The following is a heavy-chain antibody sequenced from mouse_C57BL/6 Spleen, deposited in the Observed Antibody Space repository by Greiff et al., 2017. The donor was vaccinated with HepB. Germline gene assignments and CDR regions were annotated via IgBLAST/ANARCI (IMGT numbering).Heavy chain of an antibody. D-gene: IGHD2-4*01. V-gene: IGHV1-64*01. Sequence: QVQLQQPGAELVKPGASVKLSCKASGYTFTSYWMHWVKQRPGQGLEWIGMIHPNSGSTNYNEKFKSKATLTVDKSSSTAYMQLSSLTSEDSAVYYCARSAYDYDGYFDVWGTGTTVTVSS. CDR3: ARSAYDYDGYFDV. J-gene: IGHJ1*03. CDR1: GYTFTSYW. CDR2: IHPNSGST.